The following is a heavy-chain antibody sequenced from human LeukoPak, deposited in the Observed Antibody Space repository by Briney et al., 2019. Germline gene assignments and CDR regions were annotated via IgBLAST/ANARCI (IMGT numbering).Heavy chain of an antibody. CDR2: IIGSGGTT. CDR3: ARARYCCGGSCYDDAFDI. CDR1: GFSFGSFA. D-gene: IGHD2-15*01. J-gene: IGHJ3*02. Sequence: GGSLRLSCAASGFSFGSFAMSWVRQAPGKGLEWVSGIIGSGGTTFYADSVKGRFTISRDNSKNTLYLQMNSLRAEDTAVYYCARARYCCGGSCYDDAFDIWGQGTMVTVSS. V-gene: IGHV3-23*01.